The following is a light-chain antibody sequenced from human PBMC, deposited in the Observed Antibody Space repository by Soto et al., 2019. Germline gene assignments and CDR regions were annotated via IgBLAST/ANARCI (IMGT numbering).Light chain of an antibody. J-gene: IGKJ1*01. CDR2: CAP. V-gene: IGKV3-15*01. Sequence: EIVMTQSPVALSVSPGERVTLSCRASQSVSSDLAWYQQKAGQAPRLLIYCAPNLATDVPARLSGSGYGTEFTLTISSLQSEDFAVYYCQQYNKWPMTFGQGTKVDIK. CDR1: QSVSSD. CDR3: QQYNKWPMT.